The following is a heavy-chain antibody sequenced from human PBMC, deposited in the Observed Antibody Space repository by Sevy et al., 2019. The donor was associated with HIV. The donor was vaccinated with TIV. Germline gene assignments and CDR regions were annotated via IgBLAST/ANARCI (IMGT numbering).Heavy chain of an antibody. J-gene: IGHJ1*01. V-gene: IGHV3-15*01. CDR3: TTGGSLFQH. D-gene: IGHD3-16*01. Sequence: GGSLRLSCAASGFTFTNVWMSWVRQAPGKGLEWVAHIKSKTDDGTTDYAAPVGGRLTISRDNSNNKLYLQMNSLKTEDTAVYYCTTGGSLFQHWGQGTLVTVSS. CDR2: IKSKTDDGTT. CDR1: GFTFTNVW.